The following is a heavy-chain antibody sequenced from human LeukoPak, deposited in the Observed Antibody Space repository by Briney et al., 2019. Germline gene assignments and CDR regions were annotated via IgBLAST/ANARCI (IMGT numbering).Heavy chain of an antibody. CDR3: ARGGYGSGNYPPAY. D-gene: IGHD3-10*01. V-gene: IGHV3-48*01. Sequence: PGGSLRLSCAASGFTFNTYSMNWVRQAPGKGLQCISYTSSSGNTIYYTDSVQGRFIISRDNAKNSLYLQMNNLRAEDTAVYYCARGGYGSGNYPPAYWGQGTLVTVSS. CDR2: TSSSGNTI. J-gene: IGHJ4*02. CDR1: GFTFNTYS.